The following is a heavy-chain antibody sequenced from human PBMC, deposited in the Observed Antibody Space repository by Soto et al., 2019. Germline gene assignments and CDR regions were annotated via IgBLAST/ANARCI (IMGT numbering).Heavy chain of an antibody. Sequence: SETLSLTCTVSGGSISSYYWSWIRQPPGKGLEWIGYIYNSGSTNYNPSLKSRVSISVDTSKNQFSLKLRSVTAADTAVYYCAKFVDIVATYFDSWGQGTLVTVSS. D-gene: IGHD5-12*01. V-gene: IGHV4-59*01. CDR1: GGSISSYY. J-gene: IGHJ4*02. CDR3: AKFVDIVATYFDS. CDR2: IYNSGST.